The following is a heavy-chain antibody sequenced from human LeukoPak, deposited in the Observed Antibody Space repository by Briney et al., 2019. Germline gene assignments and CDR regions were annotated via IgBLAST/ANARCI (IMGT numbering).Heavy chain of an antibody. V-gene: IGHV5-51*01. Sequence: GESLKFSCKGSGYRFSTYWIAWVRQMPGKGPEWMGIIYPGDSDTRSSPSFQGQVTISADKSISTAYLQWSSLKASDTAMYYCARQASLDYYFDYWGQGTLVTVSS. D-gene: IGHD3-3*02. CDR3: ARQASLDYYFDY. CDR2: IYPGDSDT. J-gene: IGHJ4*02. CDR1: GYRFSTYW.